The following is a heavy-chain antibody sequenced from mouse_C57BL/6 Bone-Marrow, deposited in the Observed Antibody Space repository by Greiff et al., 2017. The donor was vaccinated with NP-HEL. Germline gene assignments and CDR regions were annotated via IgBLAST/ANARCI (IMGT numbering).Heavy chain of an antibody. CDR2: ISDGGSYT. CDR3: ASSHYYGSSFFAY. J-gene: IGHJ3*01. CDR1: GFNFSSSA. V-gene: IGHV5-4*03. Sequence: EVMLVESGGGLVKPGGSLKLSCAASGFNFSSSAMSWVRQTPEKRLEWVATISDGGSYTYYPDNVQGRFTISRDNAKNHLYLQMSHLKSEDTAMYYSASSHYYGSSFFAYWGQGTLVTVSA. D-gene: IGHD1-1*01.